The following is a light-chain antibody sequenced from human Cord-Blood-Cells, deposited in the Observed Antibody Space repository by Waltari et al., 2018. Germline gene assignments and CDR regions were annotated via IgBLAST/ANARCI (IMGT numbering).Light chain of an antibody. CDR2: GAS. Sequence: IVLTRSPGTLSLSPGERATLSCRASQSVSISYLAWYQQKPGQAPRLLIYGASSRATGIPDRFSGSGSGTDFTLTISRLEPEDFAVYYCQQYGSSPWTFGQGTKVEIK. J-gene: IGKJ1*01. CDR3: QQYGSSPWT. CDR1: QSVSISY. V-gene: IGKV3-20*01.